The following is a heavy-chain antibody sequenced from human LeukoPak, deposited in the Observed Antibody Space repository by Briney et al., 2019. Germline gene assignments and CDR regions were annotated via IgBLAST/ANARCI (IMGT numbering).Heavy chain of an antibody. Sequence: SVKVSCKASGGTFSSYAISWVRQPPGQGLEWMGGIIPIFGTANYAQKFQGRVTITADESTSTAYMELSSLRSEDTAVYYCAYYGSGSYYSPFDYWGQGTLVTVSS. D-gene: IGHD3-10*01. CDR1: GGTFSSYA. J-gene: IGHJ4*02. V-gene: IGHV1-69*13. CDR2: IIPIFGTA. CDR3: AYYGSGSYYSPFDY.